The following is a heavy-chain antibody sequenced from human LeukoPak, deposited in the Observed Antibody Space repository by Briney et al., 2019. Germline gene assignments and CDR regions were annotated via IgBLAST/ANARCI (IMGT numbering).Heavy chain of an antibody. V-gene: IGHV3-64*01. D-gene: IGHD3-10*01. J-gene: IGHJ4*02. CDR1: GFTFSYYA. CDR3: AKGRIYGSGSPFDC. CDR2: INNNGDST. Sequence: GGSLILSCAASGFTFSYYAMHWVRQAPGKGLEYVSAINNNGDSTYYANSVKGRFTISRDNSKNTLYLQMGSLRAEDMAVYYCAKGRIYGSGSPFDCWGQGTLVTVSS.